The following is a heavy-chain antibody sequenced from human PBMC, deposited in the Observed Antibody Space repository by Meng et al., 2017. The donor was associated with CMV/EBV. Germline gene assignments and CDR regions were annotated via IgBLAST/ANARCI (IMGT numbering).Heavy chain of an antibody. Sequence: GESLKISCAASGFTFSSYSMNWVRQAPGKGLEWVSSISSSNTYIYYADSVEGRFTISRDDSQNTLFLQMDSLKTEDTATYYCTTPGCSSTTCYTRLSYWGQGTVVTVSS. J-gene: IGHJ4*02. CDR2: ISSSNTYI. V-gene: IGHV3-21*03. CDR1: GFTFSSYS. D-gene: IGHD2-2*01. CDR3: TTPGCSSTTCYTRLSY.